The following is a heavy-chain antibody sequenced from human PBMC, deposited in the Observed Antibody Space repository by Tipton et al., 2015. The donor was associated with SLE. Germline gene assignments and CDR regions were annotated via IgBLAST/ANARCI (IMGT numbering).Heavy chain of an antibody. CDR1: GGSFSDYF. CDR3: ARERLYSSSWFSD. CDR2: TSHSGRS. D-gene: IGHD6-13*01. V-gene: IGHV4-34*01. J-gene: IGHJ4*02. Sequence: TLSLTCAVYGGSFSDYFWTWIRQPPGKGLEWIGETSHSGRSIYNPSLKSRVTISIDTSKMQFSLRLNSVTAADTAVYYCARERLYSSSWFSDWGQGTLVTVSS.